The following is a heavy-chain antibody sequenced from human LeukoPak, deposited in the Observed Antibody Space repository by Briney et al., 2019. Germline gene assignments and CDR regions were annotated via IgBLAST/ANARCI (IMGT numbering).Heavy chain of an antibody. CDR1: GYSISSGYY. J-gene: IGHJ4*02. D-gene: IGHD3-22*01. V-gene: IGHV4-38-2*02. CDR2: IYHSGST. Sequence: SETLSLTCTVSGYSISSGYYWGWIRQPPGKGLEWIGSIYHSGSTYYNPSLKSRVTISVDTSKNQFSLKLSSVTAADTAVYYCARVYFTMIVVVMGGTYFFDYWGQGTLVTVSS. CDR3: ARVYFTMIVVVMGGTYFFDY.